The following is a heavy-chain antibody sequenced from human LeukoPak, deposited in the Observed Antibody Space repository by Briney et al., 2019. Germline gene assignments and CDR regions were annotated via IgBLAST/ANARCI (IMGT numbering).Heavy chain of an antibody. CDR3: ARAILSIRGVKTPQFDY. CDR2: IIPIFGTA. D-gene: IGHD3-10*01. J-gene: IGHJ4*02. V-gene: IGHV1-69*13. Sequence: SVKVSCKASGGTFSSYAISWVRQAPGQGLEWMGGIIPIFGTANYAQKFQGRVTITADESTSTAYMELSSLRSEDTAVYYCARAILSIRGVKTPQFDYWGQGTLVTVSS. CDR1: GGTFSSYA.